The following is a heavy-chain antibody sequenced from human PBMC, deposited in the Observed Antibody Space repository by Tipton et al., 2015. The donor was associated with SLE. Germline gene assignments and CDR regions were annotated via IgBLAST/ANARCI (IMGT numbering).Heavy chain of an antibody. V-gene: IGHV1-18*01. J-gene: IGHJ4*02. CDR3: ATGAYGGNSGYDY. Sequence: QSGPEVKKPGATVKVSCKASGYTFTDYSISWVRQARGQGLEWMAWISTYNGDTTYAQKLQGRVTIITDTSTSTASMELRSLRSDDTAVYYCATGAYGGNSGYDYWGQGTLVTVTS. CDR1: GYTFTDYS. CDR2: ISTYNGDT. D-gene: IGHD4-23*01.